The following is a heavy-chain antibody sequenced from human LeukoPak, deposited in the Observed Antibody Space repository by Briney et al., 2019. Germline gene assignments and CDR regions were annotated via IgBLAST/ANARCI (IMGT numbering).Heavy chain of an antibody. V-gene: IGHV4-61*02. CDR3: ASDYYDSSGYYES. CDR1: GGCISSGGYS. Sequence: SETLSLTCAVSGGCISSGGYSWSWIRQPAGKGLEWIGRIYTSGSTNYNPSLKSRVTTSVDTSKNQFSLKLSSVTAADTAVYYCASDYYDSSGYYESWGQGTLVTVSS. D-gene: IGHD3-22*01. CDR2: IYTSGST. J-gene: IGHJ5*02.